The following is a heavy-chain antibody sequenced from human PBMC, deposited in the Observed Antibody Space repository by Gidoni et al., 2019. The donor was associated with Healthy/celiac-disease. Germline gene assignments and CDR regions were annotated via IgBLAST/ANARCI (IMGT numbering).Heavy chain of an antibody. D-gene: IGHD6-19*01. CDR3: ARTWATLDSSGWLALGY. CDR1: CGSLRRSSYY. J-gene: IGHJ4*02. CDR2: IYYSGST. Sequence: QLQLQESGPGLVKPSATLSLTCTVPCGSLRRSSYYWGWIRQPPGKGLEWIGSIYYSGSTYYNPSLKSRVTISVDTSKNQFSLKLSSVTAADTAVYYCARTWATLDSSGWLALGYWGQGTLVTVSS. V-gene: IGHV4-39*01.